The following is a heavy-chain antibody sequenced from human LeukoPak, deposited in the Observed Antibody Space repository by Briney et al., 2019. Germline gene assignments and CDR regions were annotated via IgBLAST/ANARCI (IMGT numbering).Heavy chain of an antibody. CDR1: GDSTSSDY. J-gene: IGHJ1*01. CDR3: AGRGQRYFRD. CDR2: IYRIGNT. Sequence: SETLSLTSSVSGDSTSSDYWSWIRQSPGKGLEWIGYIYRIGNTDYNPSLKSRVTISLDTSKNQLSLNLTSVTAEDTAVYYCAGRGQRYFRDWGQGTLVTVSS. V-gene: IGHV4-4*08.